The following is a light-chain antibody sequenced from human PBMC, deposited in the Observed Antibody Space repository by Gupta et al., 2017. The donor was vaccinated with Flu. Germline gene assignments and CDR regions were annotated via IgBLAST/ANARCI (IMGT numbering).Light chain of an antibody. J-gene: IGKJ2*01. CDR3: QQYNDWTLYT. Sequence: APLSVSPGERATLSCRASQSVSSKLAWYQQKPGQAPRLLIYGASTRATGIPARFSGSGSGTEFTLTISSLQSEDFAVYYCQQYNDWTLYTFGQGTKLEIK. CDR2: GAS. V-gene: IGKV3-15*01. CDR1: QSVSSK.